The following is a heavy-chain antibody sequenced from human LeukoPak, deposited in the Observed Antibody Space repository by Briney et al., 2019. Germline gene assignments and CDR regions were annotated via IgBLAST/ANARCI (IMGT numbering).Heavy chain of an antibody. D-gene: IGHD3-10*01. CDR2: IYGDGTT. CDR3: ARGSPVASGRYSIYSS. V-gene: IGHV3-53*01. CDR1: GFTVRNYC. Sequence: QPGGSLRLSCAASGFTVRNYCMSWVRQAPGKGLEWVAVIYGDGTTYYADSVKGRVTISSDTLKNTLSLQMDSLRAADTAMYYCARGSPVASGRYSIYSSWGQGTLVTVSS. J-gene: IGHJ5*02.